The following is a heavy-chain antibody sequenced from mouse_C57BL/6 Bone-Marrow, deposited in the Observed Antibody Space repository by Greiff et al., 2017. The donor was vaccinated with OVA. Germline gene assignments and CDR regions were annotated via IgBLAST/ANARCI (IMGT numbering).Heavy chain of an antibody. CDR2: SRNKANDYTT. V-gene: IGHV7-1*01. CDR3: ARDPGTFGGWYFDV. Sequence: EVMLVESGGGLVQSGRSLRLSCATSGFTFSDFYMEWVRQAPGKGLEWIAASRNKANDYTTEYSASVKGRFIVSRDTSQSILYLQMNALRAEDTAIYDCARDPGTFGGWYFDVWGTGTTVTVSS. CDR1: GFTFSDFY. J-gene: IGHJ1*03. D-gene: IGHD4-1*01.